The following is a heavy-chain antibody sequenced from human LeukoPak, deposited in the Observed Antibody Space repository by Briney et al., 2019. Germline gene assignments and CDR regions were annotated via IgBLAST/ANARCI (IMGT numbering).Heavy chain of an antibody. V-gene: IGHV4-59*01. CDR3: ARDGLAGRSDAFDI. J-gene: IGHJ3*02. CDR1: GGSISSYY. Sequence: SETLSLTCTVSGGSISSYYWSWIRQPPGKGLEWIGYIHYSGSTNYNPSLKSRVAISVDTSKNQFSLKLSSVTAADTAVYYCARDGLAGRSDAFDIWGQGTMVTVSS. CDR2: IHYSGST. D-gene: IGHD6-13*01.